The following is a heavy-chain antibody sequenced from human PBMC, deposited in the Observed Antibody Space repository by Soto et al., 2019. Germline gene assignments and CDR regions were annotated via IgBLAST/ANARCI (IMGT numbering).Heavy chain of an antibody. D-gene: IGHD3-10*01. V-gene: IGHV4-31*03. CDR3: ARDKRGPKAFDI. Sequence: SETLSLTCTVSGGSISSGGYYWSWIRQHPGKGLEWIGYIYYSGSTYYNPSLKSRVTISVDTSKNQFSLKLSSVTAADTAVYYCARDKRGPKAFDIWGQGTMVTVSS. J-gene: IGHJ3*02. CDR2: IYYSGST. CDR1: GGSISSGGYY.